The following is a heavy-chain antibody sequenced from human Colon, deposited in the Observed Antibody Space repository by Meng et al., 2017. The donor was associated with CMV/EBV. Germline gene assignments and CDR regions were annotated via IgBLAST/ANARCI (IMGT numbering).Heavy chain of an antibody. V-gene: IGHV4-59*01. CDR1: GGSISSYY. CDR3: ARVNWGEGPLGGYYYYYGMDV. J-gene: IGHJ6*02. D-gene: IGHD7-27*01. CDR2: IYYSGST. Sequence: SGTLSLTCTVSGGSISSYYWSWIRQPPGKGLEWLGYIYYSGSTNYNPSLKSRVTISVDTSKNQFSLKLSSVTAADTAVYYCARVNWGEGPLGGYYYYYGMDVWGQGTTVTVSS.